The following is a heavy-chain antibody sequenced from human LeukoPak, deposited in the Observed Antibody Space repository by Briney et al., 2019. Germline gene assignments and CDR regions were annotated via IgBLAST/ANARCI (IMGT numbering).Heavy chain of an antibody. Sequence: GGSLRLSCAASGFIFTDYWLSWVRQALGKGLEWVANIKPDGSDTYYADSVKGRFTISKDDAENSVFLQMNSLRVEDTALYYCARDGIDYWGQGTLVTVSS. CDR2: IKPDGSDT. CDR1: GFIFTDYW. CDR3: ARDGIDY. J-gene: IGHJ4*02. V-gene: IGHV3-7*04. D-gene: IGHD1-1*01.